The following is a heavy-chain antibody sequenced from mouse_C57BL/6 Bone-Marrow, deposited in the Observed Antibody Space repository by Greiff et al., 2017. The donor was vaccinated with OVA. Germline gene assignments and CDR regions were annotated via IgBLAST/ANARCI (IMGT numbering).Heavy chain of an antibody. J-gene: IGHJ1*03. CDR2: IFPGSGST. V-gene: IGHV1-75*01. CDR1: GYTFTDYY. CDR3: AVRGFTTVVATGYFDV. D-gene: IGHD1-1*01. Sequence: SGPELVKPGASVKISCKASGYTFTDYYINWVKQRPGQGLEWIGWIFPGSGSTYYNEKFKGKATLTVDKSSSTAYMLLSSLTSEDSAVYFCAVRGFTTVVATGYFDVWGTGTTVTVSS.